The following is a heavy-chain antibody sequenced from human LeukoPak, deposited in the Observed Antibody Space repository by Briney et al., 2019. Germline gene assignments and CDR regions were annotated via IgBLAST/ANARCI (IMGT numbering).Heavy chain of an antibody. CDR2: IYTSVST. CDR1: GGSISSDNIY. J-gene: IGHJ3*02. Sequence: SETLSLTCTVSGGSISSDNIYWSWVRQPAGKGVEWIVRIYTSVSTNYNPSLESRVTISVDTSKNQLSLKLSSVTAADTAVYYCARHDAFDIWGQGTMVTVSS. CDR3: ARHDAFDI. V-gene: IGHV4-61*02.